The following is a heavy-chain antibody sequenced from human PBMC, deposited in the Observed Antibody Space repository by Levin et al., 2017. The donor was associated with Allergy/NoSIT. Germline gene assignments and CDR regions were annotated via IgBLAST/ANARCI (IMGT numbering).Heavy chain of an antibody. Sequence: GGSLRLSCAASGFTFSSYAMHWVRQAPGKGLEWVAVISYDGSNKYYADSVKGRFTISRDNSKNTLYLQMNSLRAEDTAVYYCARDGGSSGCLDYWGQGTLVTVSS. D-gene: IGHD6-19*01. CDR1: GFTFSSYA. V-gene: IGHV3-30-3*01. CDR2: ISYDGSNK. CDR3: ARDGGSSGCLDY. J-gene: IGHJ4*02.